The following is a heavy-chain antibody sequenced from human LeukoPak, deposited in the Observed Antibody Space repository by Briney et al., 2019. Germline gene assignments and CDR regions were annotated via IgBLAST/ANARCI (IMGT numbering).Heavy chain of an antibody. CDR3: AREIFWSGYYSNLHFDY. CDR2: ISGSSGSYI. J-gene: IGHJ4*02. Sequence: PGGSLRLSCAASGFTFSSYAMSWVRQAPGKGLEWVSAISGSSGSYIYYADAVKGRFTISRDNAKNSLYLQMNSLRAEDTAVYYCAREIFWSGYYSNLHFDYWGRGTQVTVSS. CDR1: GFTFSSYA. D-gene: IGHD3-3*01. V-gene: IGHV3-21*01.